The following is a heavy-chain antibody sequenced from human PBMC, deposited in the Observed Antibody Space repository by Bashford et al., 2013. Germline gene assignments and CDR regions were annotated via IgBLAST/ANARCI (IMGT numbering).Heavy chain of an antibody. CDR2: ISDSGDET. CDR1: GFTSSTFG. Sequence: GSLRLSCVASGFTSSTFGMSWVRQAPGKGLEWVSAISDSGDETYYADSVKGRFTVSRDNSKSTLYLQMNSLRVEDTAVYYCAKGRGNRDFRPDDWGQGTLVTVSS. CDR3: AKGRGNRDFRPDD. V-gene: IGHV3-23*01. D-gene: IGHD4-11*01. J-gene: IGHJ4*02.